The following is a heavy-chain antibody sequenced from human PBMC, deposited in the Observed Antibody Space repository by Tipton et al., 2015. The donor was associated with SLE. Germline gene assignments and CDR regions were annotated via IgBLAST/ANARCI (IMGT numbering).Heavy chain of an antibody. V-gene: IGHV4-39*07. Sequence: TLSLTCTVSAGSISSSSFYWGWTRQPPGQWLEWIGSIYYSGSTYYNPSLKSRVTISVDTPKNQFSLKLSSVTAADTAVYYCARGPSYASGRNWFDPRGQGTLVTVSA. J-gene: IGHJ5*02. CDR1: AGSISSSSFY. CDR3: ARGPSYASGRNWFDP. D-gene: IGHD3-10*01. CDR2: IYYSGST.